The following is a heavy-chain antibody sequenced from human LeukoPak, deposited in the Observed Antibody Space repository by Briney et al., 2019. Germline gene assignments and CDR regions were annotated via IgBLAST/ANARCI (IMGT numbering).Heavy chain of an antibody. CDR2: IRYDGSNK. CDR3: AKDNGKVNPNIVVVPAAMGELDY. J-gene: IGHJ4*02. D-gene: IGHD2-2*01. CDR1: GFTFSSYG. V-gene: IGHV3-30*02. Sequence: GGSLRLSCAASGFTFSSYGMHWVRQAPGKGLEWVAFIRYDGSNKYYADSVKGRFTISRDNSKNTLYLQMNSLRAEDTAVYYCAKDNGKVNPNIVVVPAAMGELDYWGQGTLVTVSS.